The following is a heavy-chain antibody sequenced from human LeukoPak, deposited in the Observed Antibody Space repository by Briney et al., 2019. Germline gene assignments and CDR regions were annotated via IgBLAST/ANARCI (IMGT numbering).Heavy chain of an antibody. Sequence: GGSLRLSCAASGFTFSSYAMHWVRQAPGKGLEWVAVISYDGSNKYYADSVKGRFTISRDNSKNTLYLQMNSLRAEGTAVYYCARGSTHDYGDPLDYWGQGTLVTVSS. CDR3: ARGSTHDYGDPLDY. CDR1: GFTFSSYA. J-gene: IGHJ4*02. V-gene: IGHV3-30*01. CDR2: ISYDGSNK. D-gene: IGHD4-17*01.